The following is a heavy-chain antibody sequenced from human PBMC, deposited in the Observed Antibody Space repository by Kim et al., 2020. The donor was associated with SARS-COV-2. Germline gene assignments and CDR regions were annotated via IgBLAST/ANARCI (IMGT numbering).Heavy chain of an antibody. D-gene: IGHD6-13*01. Sequence: GGSLRLSCVASGFTFSNYGMTWVRQAPGGGLEWVSGITGSGDITAYADSVKGRFTISRDNSKNTLYLQMGSLRAEDTAIYYCANPRQPDYWGQGTLVTVSS. CDR3: ANPRQPDY. J-gene: IGHJ4*02. V-gene: IGHV3-23*01. CDR2: ITGSGDIT. CDR1: GFTFSNYG.